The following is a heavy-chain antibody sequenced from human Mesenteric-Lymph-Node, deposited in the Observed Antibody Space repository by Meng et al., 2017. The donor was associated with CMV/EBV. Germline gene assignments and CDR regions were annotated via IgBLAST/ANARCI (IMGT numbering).Heavy chain of an antibody. CDR2: IHTNTGNP. CDR1: GGTFSSYG. Sequence: SGGTFSSYGINWVRQAPGQGLEWMGWIHTNTGNPTYAQGFTGQFVFSLNTSVSTAYLQISSLKAEDTAVYYCARALQVTSSWYYFAYWGQGTLVTVSS. J-gene: IGHJ4*02. CDR3: ARALQVTSSWYYFAY. V-gene: IGHV7-4-1*02. D-gene: IGHD6-13*01.